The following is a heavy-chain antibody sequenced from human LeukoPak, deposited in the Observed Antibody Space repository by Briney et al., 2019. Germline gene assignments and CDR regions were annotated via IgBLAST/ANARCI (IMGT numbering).Heavy chain of an antibody. Sequence: GGSLRLSCAASGFTFSSYAMGWVRQAPGKGLEWVSAISGSGGSTYYADSVKGRFTISRDNSKNTLYLQMNSLRAEDTAIYYCANTYYDSGEGYWGQGTLVTVSS. CDR3: ANTYYDSGEGY. CDR1: GFTFSSYA. CDR2: ISGSGGST. V-gene: IGHV3-23*01. J-gene: IGHJ4*02. D-gene: IGHD3-22*01.